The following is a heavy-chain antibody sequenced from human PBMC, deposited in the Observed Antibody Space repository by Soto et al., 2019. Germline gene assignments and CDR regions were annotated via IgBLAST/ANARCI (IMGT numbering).Heavy chain of an antibody. CDR3: AKTYHQRAWVPLDY. J-gene: IGHJ4*02. CDR2: ISGGGGVT. V-gene: IGHV3-23*01. D-gene: IGHD6-25*01. CDR1: GFDFSDYA. Sequence: EVQLLESGGGLVQPGGSLRLSCIGSGFDFSDYAMTWVRQAPGEGLEWISSISGGGGVTEYADSVRGRYTISRDNSKSTLYLQMNSLRVDDSAVYYCAKTYHQRAWVPLDYWGQGTLVTVSS.